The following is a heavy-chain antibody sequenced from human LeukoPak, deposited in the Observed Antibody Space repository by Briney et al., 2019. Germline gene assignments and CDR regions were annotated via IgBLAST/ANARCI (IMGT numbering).Heavy chain of an antibody. V-gene: IGHV3-30*18. D-gene: IGHD5-18*01. Sequence: GRSLRLSCAASGSTFSSYGMHWVRQAPGKGLEWVAVISYDGSNKYYADSVKGRFTISRDNSKNTLYLQMNSLRAEDTAVYYCAKDLSLDSYGDDYYGMDVWGQGTTVTVYS. CDR3: AKDLSLDSYGDDYYGMDV. CDR2: ISYDGSNK. CDR1: GSTFSSYG. J-gene: IGHJ6*02.